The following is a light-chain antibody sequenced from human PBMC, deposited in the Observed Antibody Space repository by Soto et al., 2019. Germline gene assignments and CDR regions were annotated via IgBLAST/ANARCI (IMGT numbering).Light chain of an antibody. Sequence: DIPMTQSPSTLSASVGDRVTITCRASRRIGSWLAWYQQKPGKAPKVLIYDASSLESGVPSRFSGSGSGTEFTLTISSLQPDDFATYYCQHYNTYVLNFSQGTKLEIK. CDR3: QHYNTYVLN. CDR1: RRIGSW. V-gene: IGKV1-5*01. J-gene: IGKJ2*01. CDR2: DAS.